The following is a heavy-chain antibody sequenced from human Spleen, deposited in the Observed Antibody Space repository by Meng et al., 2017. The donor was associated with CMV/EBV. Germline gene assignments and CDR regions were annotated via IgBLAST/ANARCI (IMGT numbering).Heavy chain of an antibody. CDR2: IYNSGST. Sequence: QVPLQESGPGLVKPSQTLSLTCTVSGGSISSDDYYWSWIRQPPGKGLECIGYIYNSGSTYYNPSLKSRVIISVDTSKNQFSLKLSSVTAADTAVYYCGSWRGGNYYDYWGQGTLVTVSS. CDR1: GGSISSDDYY. CDR3: GSWRGGNYYDY. V-gene: IGHV4-30-4*08. D-gene: IGHD3-16*01. J-gene: IGHJ4*02.